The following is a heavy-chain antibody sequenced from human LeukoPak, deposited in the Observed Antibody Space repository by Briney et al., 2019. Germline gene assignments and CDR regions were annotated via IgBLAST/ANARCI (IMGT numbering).Heavy chain of an antibody. Sequence: ASVKVSCKVSGYTLTELSMHWVRQAPGKGLEWMGGFDPEDGETIYAQKFQGRVTITADETTSTAYMELSSLRSEDTAVYYCASRYDSSGYLLQGPRRRDYFDYWGQGTLVTVSS. J-gene: IGHJ4*02. V-gene: IGHV1-24*01. CDR3: ASRYDSSGYLLQGPRRRDYFDY. D-gene: IGHD3-22*01. CDR2: FDPEDGET. CDR1: GYTLTELS.